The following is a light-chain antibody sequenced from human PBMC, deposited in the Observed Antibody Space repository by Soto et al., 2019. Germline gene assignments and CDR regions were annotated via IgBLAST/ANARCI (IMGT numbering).Light chain of an antibody. CDR1: QSVSNNY. J-gene: IGKJ1*01. Sequence: IVLTQSPGTLSLSPLERATLSVTASQSVSNNYLAWYQQKPGQAPRLLIYGASNRATGIPDRFSGSGSGTDFTLTVSRLETEDFAVYYCQQYGSSGTFGQGTKVDIK. V-gene: IGKV3-20*01. CDR3: QQYGSSGT. CDR2: GAS.